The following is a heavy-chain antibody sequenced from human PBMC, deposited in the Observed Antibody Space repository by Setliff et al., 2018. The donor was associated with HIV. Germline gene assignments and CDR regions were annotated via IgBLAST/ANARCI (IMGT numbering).Heavy chain of an antibody. Sequence: ASVKVSCKVSGYTLTELSMHWVRQAPGKGLEWMGGFDPEDGETIYAQKFQGRVTMTEDTSPDTAYMELRSLRSEDTAVYFCARDGGYSGHQWFGDAFDIWGQGTMVTVSS. CDR1: GYTLTELS. J-gene: IGHJ3*02. CDR2: FDPEDGET. V-gene: IGHV1-24*01. D-gene: IGHD5-12*01. CDR3: ARDGGYSGHQWFGDAFDI.